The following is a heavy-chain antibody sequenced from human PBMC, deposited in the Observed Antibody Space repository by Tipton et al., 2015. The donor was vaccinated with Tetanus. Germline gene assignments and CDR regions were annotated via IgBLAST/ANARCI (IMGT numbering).Heavy chain of an antibody. CDR1: GYNFNLYW. D-gene: IGHD3-16*01. CDR2: IYPGDSGT. J-gene: IGHJ3*01. Sequence: QLVQSGAEVKKTGESLKISCQGSGYNFNLYWIAWVRQMPGKGLEWMGIIYPGDSGTTYSPSFQGQVTISADKSISTAYLQWSSLKASDTAVYYCARPLTSVAFGGFAFDVWGQGTLVTVSS. CDR3: ARPLTSVAFGGFAFDV. V-gene: IGHV5-51*01.